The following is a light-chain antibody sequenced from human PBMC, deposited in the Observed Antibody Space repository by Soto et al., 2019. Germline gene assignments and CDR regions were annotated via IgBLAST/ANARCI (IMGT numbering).Light chain of an antibody. CDR2: DAS. CDR1: QTVGVR. Sequence: EIVLTQSPATLSSSPGERATLSCRASQTVGVRLAWYQQKPGQAPRLFIYDASTRATGIPARFTGSGSGTEFTLTISSLQSEDFAVYYCQQYNSWPETFGQGTKVDIK. CDR3: QQYNSWPET. J-gene: IGKJ1*01. V-gene: IGKV3-15*01.